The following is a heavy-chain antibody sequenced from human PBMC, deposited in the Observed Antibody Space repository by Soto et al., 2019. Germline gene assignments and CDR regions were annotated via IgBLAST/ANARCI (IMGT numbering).Heavy chain of an antibody. CDR3: ARPRGRTFSH. Sequence: QVQLQESGPGLVKPSETLSLTCTVSGGSISSYYWSWIRQPPGKGLEWIGYIYYSGSTNYNPSLKLPVTLTINTAQNHCAPQPFFLTAADPGVYYRARPRGRTFSHWGQGTLVTVSS. CDR1: GGSISSYY. J-gene: IGHJ4*02. D-gene: IGHD3-16*01. CDR2: IYYSGST. V-gene: IGHV4-59*08.